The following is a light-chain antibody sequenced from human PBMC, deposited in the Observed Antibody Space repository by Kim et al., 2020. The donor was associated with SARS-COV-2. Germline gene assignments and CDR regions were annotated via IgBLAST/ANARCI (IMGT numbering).Light chain of an antibody. Sequence: QSVLTQPPSVSAAPGQKVTISCSGSNSNIGKNYVSWYQQLPGTAPKLLIYGNDKRHSGIPDRFSGSKSGTSATLDITGLQTGDEADYYCATWDNSLNGLVFGGGTQLTVL. CDR2: GND. V-gene: IGLV1-51*01. CDR3: ATWDNSLNGLV. J-gene: IGLJ2*01. CDR1: NSNIGKNY.